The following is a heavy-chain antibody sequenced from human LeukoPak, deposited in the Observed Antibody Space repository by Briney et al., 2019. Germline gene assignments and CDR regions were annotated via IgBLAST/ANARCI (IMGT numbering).Heavy chain of an antibody. CDR1: GFTFSSYS. CDR3: ARSAFYYDSDSYYSAEYFQH. J-gene: IGHJ1*01. Sequence: GGSLRLSCAASGFTFSSYSMNWVRQAPGKGLEWISYITSSSSNIYYADSVKGRFTISRDNAKNSVYLQMDSLRAEDTAVCYCARSAFYYDSDSYYSAEYFQHWGQGTLVTVSP. V-gene: IGHV3-48*01. CDR2: ITSSSSNI. D-gene: IGHD3-22*01.